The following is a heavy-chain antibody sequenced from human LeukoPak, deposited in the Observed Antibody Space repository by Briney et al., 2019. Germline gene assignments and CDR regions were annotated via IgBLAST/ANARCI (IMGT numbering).Heavy chain of an antibody. J-gene: IGHJ4*02. CDR1: GCPISTSSYY. Sequence: ASETLSLTCTVSGCPISTSSYYWSWIRQPPGKRLECIGTVYYTGSTYYNPSLKSRVTISVDASKNQFSVKLSSVTAADTGVYYCARRPGSGSRHFDYWGQGTLVTVSS. CDR3: ARRPGSGSRHFDY. CDR2: VYYTGST. D-gene: IGHD3-10*01. V-gene: IGHV4-39*01.